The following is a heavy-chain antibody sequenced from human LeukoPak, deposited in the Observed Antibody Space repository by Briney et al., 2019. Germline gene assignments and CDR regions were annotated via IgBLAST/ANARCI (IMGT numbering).Heavy chain of an antibody. J-gene: IGHJ4*02. V-gene: IGHV3-23*01. Sequence: TGGSLRLSCAASGFTFSSYAMSWVRQAPGKGLEWVSAISGSGGSTYYADSVKGRFTISRDNSKNTLYLQMNSLRAEDTAVYYCAKDRAIDFWSGPLLGYFDSWGQGTLVTVSS. CDR2: ISGSGGST. D-gene: IGHD3-3*01. CDR1: GFTFSSYA. CDR3: AKDRAIDFWSGPLLGYFDS.